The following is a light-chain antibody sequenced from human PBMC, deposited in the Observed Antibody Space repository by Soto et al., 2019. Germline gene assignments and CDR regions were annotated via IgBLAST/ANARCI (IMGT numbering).Light chain of an antibody. V-gene: IGKV3-11*01. CDR3: QQHSDWPLT. J-gene: IGKJ4*01. Sequence: EIVLIQSPATLSLSPGERATLSCRASQSVSSSLAWYQQNPGQAPRLLIFDASNRATGIPVRFSGSGSGTDFILTISSLEPEDFTVYYCQQHSDWPLTFGGGTRVEIK. CDR1: QSVSSS. CDR2: DAS.